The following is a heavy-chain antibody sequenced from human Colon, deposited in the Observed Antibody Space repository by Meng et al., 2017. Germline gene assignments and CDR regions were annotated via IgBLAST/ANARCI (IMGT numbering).Heavy chain of an antibody. CDR2: ISYTGTT. D-gene: IGHD4-17*01. CDR3: ARDHGASNWFYF. V-gene: IGHV4-39*07. J-gene: IGHJ5*01. CDR1: EAAISSSTYY. Sequence: QRQLQGSGPGLVKPSETLSLICTVSEAAISSSTYYWGLFRQPPGKGLEWIGTISYTGTTYYNPSLKSRVTMSVDTSKNQFSLKLSSVTAADTAVYYCARDHGASNWFYFWGQGTLVTVSS.